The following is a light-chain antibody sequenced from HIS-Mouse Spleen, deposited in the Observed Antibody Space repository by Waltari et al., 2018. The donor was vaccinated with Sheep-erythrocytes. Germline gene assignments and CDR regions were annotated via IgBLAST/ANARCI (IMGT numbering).Light chain of an antibody. CDR1: SLRSYY. CDR2: GKN. Sequence: SSELPQDPAVSVALGQTVRITCQGGSLRSYYAIWYQQKPGQAPVLVIYGKNNRPSGIPDRFSGYSSGNTASLPITGAQAEDEADYYCNSRDSSGNHWVFGGGTKLTVL. V-gene: IGLV3-19*01. CDR3: NSRDSSGNHWV. J-gene: IGLJ3*02.